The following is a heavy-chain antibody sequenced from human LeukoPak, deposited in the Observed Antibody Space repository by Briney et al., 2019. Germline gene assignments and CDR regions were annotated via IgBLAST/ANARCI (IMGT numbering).Heavy chain of an antibody. D-gene: IGHD3-10*01. Sequence: SETLSLTCTVSGGSISSGGYYWSWKRQHPGLGLEGIVYISYSGSANYNPSLESRVTISVDTSENQFSLRLSSVTAADTAVYYCARAKYYYGSGSPYYFDYWGQGTLVTVSS. CDR2: ISYSGSA. J-gene: IGHJ4*02. CDR3: ARAKYYYGSGSPYYFDY. CDR1: GGSISSGGYY. V-gene: IGHV4-61*08.